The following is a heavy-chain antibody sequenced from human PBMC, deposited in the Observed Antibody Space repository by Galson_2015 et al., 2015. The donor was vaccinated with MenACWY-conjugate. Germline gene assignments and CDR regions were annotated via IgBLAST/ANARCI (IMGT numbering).Heavy chain of an antibody. V-gene: IGHV3-23*01. J-gene: IGHJ4*02. CDR1: GFTFSTYA. CDR3: AKDQVAAAMMGRYGY. CDR2: VSGSGEST. D-gene: IGHD2-21*02. Sequence: SLRLSCAASGFTFSTYAMSRVRPAPGKGLEWVSGVSGSGESTYYADSVKGRFTISRDNSKNRLYLQMDSLRAEDTAVYYCAKDQVAAAMMGRYGYWGQGTLVTVSS.